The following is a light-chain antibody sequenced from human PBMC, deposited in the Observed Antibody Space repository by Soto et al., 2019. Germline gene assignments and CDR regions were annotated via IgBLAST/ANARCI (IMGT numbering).Light chain of an antibody. CDR2: SNN. CDR1: SSNIGSNT. J-gene: IGLJ1*01. V-gene: IGLV1-44*01. CDR3: AAWDDSLNGYV. Sequence: VLAQPPSASGTPGQRVTISCSGSSSNIGSNTVNWYQQLSGTAPKLLIYSNNQRPSGVPDRFSGSKSGTSASLAISGLQSEDEADYYCAAWDDSLNGYVFGTGTKVTVL.